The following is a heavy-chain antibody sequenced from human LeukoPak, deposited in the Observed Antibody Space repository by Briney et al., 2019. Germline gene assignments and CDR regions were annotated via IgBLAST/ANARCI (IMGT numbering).Heavy chain of an antibody. Sequence: ASVKVSCKASGYTFTSYGISWVRQAPGQGLEWMGWISAYNGNTNYAQKLQGRVTMTTDTSTSTAYMELRSLRSDDTAVYYCARHRGGYYDSSGYYLPLNWFDPWGQGTLVTVSS. CDR3: ARHRGGYYDSSGYYLPLNWFDP. CDR2: ISAYNGNT. J-gene: IGHJ5*02. CDR1: GYTFTSYG. D-gene: IGHD3-22*01. V-gene: IGHV1-18*01.